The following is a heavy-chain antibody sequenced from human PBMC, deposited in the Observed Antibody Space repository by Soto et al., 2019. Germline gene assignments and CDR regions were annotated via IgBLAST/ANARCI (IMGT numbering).Heavy chain of an antibody. J-gene: IGHJ4*02. D-gene: IGHD1-26*01. Sequence: QVQLVESGGGVVQPGRSLRLSCVASGFTFSSYGMHWVRQAPGKGLEWVAIISYDGSNTYYADSVKGRFTISRDNSKKMLYLQMNSLRAEDTSVYYCAKEGGLSGSYYISSSYYFDSWGQGTLVTVSS. CDR1: GFTFSSYG. V-gene: IGHV3-30*18. CDR2: ISYDGSNT. CDR3: AKEGGLSGSYYISSSYYFDS.